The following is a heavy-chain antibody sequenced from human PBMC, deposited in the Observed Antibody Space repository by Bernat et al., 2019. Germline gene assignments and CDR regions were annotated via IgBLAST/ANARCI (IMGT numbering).Heavy chain of an antibody. V-gene: IGHV5-10-1*03. CDR3: ASGEIREGHDY. J-gene: IGHJ4*02. CDR1: GYSFTSYW. D-gene: IGHD2-21*01. Sequence: EVQLVQSGAEVKKPGESLRISCKGSGYSFTSYWISRVRQMPGKGLEWMGRIVTSDSYTNYSPSFKGHVTNSADKSSSTAYLKGSSVKAAETCMYYWASGEIREGHDYWGQGTLVTVSS. CDR2: IVTSDSYT.